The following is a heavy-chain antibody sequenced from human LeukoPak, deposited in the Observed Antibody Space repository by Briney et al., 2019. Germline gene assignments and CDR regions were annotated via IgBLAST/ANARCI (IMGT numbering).Heavy chain of an antibody. D-gene: IGHD4-17*01. V-gene: IGHV3-30-3*01. CDR1: GFTFSSYA. Sequence: GGSLRLSCAASGFTFSSYAMHWVRQAPGKGLEWVAVISYDGSNKYYADSVKGRFTISRDNSKNTLYLQMNSLRAEDTAVYYCARVTVTTEHFDYWGQGTLVTVSS. CDR3: ARVTVTTEHFDY. CDR2: ISYDGSNK. J-gene: IGHJ4*02.